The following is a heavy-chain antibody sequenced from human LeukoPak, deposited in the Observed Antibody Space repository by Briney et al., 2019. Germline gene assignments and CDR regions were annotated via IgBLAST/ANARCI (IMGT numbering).Heavy chain of an antibody. V-gene: IGHV4-59*01. J-gene: IGHJ3*02. CDR1: GASISNYY. CDR2: IYYTGST. Sequence: SETLSLTCTVSGASISNYYWSWIRQPPGKGLEWIGYIYYTGSTNSNPSLKSRVTMSVNTSKNQFSLKLNSVAAADTAVYYCARYGSGIYAFDIWGQGTMVAVSS. CDR3: ARYGSGIYAFDI. D-gene: IGHD3-10*01.